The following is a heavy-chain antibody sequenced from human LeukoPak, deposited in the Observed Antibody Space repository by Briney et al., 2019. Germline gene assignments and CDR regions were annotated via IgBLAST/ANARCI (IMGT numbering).Heavy chain of an antibody. CDR1: GGSFSGYY. V-gene: IGHV4-34*01. J-gene: IGHJ3*02. Sequence: SETLSLTCAVYGGSFSGYYWSWIRQPPGKGLEWIGEINHSGSTNYNPSLKSRVTISVDTSKNQFSLKLSSVTAADTAVYYCARVLGYPGAFDIWGQGTMVTVSS. CDR3: ARVLGYPGAFDI. D-gene: IGHD6-25*01. CDR2: INHSGST.